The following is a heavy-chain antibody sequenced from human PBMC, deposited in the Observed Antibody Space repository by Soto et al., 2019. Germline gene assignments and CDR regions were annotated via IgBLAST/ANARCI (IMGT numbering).Heavy chain of an antibody. CDR1: GYTFTSYY. CDR2: INPNNGVT. D-gene: IGHD6-13*01. J-gene: IGHJ4*02. CDR3: ARGRMYSNYFDY. Sequence: QLQLVQSGAEVKKPGASVKVSCKASGYTFTSYYIHWVRQAPGQGLEWMGWINPNNGVTTYAQRFQGRVTMTRDTSISSTYMELNRLRSDDTAVYYCARGRMYSNYFDYWGQGTLVSVSS. V-gene: IGHV1-2*02.